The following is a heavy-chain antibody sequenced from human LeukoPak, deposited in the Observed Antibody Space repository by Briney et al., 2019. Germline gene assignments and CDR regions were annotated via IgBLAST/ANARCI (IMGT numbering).Heavy chain of an antibody. D-gene: IGHD2-2*01. J-gene: IGHJ4*02. V-gene: IGHV3-23*01. CDR2: ISGSGGST. Sequence: GGSLRLSCAASGFTFSSYAMSWVRQAPGKGLEWVSAISGSGGSTYYADSVKGRFTISRDNFKNTLYLQMNSLRAEDTAVYYCAKDLSLWYQSPFDYWGQGTLVTVSS. CDR1: GFTFSSYA. CDR3: AKDLSLWYQSPFDY.